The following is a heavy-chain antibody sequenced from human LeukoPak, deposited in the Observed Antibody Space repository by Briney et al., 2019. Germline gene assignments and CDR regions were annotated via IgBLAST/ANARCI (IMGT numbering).Heavy chain of an antibody. CDR1: GFTFSSYW. J-gene: IGHJ3*02. Sequence: GGSLRLSCAASGFTFSSYWMHWVRQAPGKGLVWVSRINSDGSSTSYADSVKGRFTISRDNAKNTLYLQMNSLRAEDTAVYYCARVNTYYYDSSGYYYESDAFDIWGQGTMVTVSS. CDR2: INSDGSST. V-gene: IGHV3-74*01. CDR3: ARVNTYYYDSSGYYYESDAFDI. D-gene: IGHD3-22*01.